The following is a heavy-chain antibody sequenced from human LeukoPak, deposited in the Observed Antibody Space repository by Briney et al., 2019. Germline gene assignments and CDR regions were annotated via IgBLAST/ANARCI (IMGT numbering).Heavy chain of an antibody. J-gene: IGHJ4*02. CDR3: ARDRGGYNRPIYYFDY. CDR1: GYTFTSYY. D-gene: IGHD5-24*01. CDR2: INPSGGST. V-gene: IGHV1-46*01. Sequence: ASVKVSCKASGYTFTSYYMHWVRQAPGQGLERMGIINPSGGSTSYAQKFQGRVTMTRDTSTSTVYMELSSLRSEDTAVYYCARDRGGYNRPIYYFDYWGQGTLVTVSS.